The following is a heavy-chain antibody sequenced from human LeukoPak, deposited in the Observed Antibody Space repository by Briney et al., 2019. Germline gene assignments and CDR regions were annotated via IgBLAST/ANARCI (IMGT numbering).Heavy chain of an antibody. CDR2: ISYDGSNK. J-gene: IGHJ4*02. D-gene: IGHD1-14*01. Sequence: GGSLRLSCAASGFTFSSYAMHWVRQAPGKGLEWVAVISYDGSNKYYADSVKGRFTISRDNSKNTLYLQMSSLRAEDTAVYYCARDRISVTPAGLNYWGQGTLVTVSS. V-gene: IGHV3-30*04. CDR3: ARDRISVTPAGLNY. CDR1: GFTFSSYA.